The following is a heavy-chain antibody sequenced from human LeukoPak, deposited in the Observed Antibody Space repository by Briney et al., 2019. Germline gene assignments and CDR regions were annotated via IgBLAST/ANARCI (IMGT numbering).Heavy chain of an antibody. Sequence: GRSLRLSCAASGFTFSSYAVSGVRHAPAKGLECVSLISGSASLTYYADSVKGRFTISRDNSKNTVYLQMNSLRVEDTAVYHCAKKRIAAAGKNDFDYWGQGTLVTVSS. CDR2: ISGSASLT. CDR1: GFTFSSYA. V-gene: IGHV3-23*01. CDR3: AKKRIAAAGKNDFDY. J-gene: IGHJ4*02. D-gene: IGHD6-13*01.